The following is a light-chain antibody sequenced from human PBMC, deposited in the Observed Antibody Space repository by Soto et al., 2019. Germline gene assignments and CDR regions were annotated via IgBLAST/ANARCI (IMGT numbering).Light chain of an antibody. CDR1: QSVSSNY. J-gene: IGKJ1*01. V-gene: IGKV3-20*01. Sequence: EILLTQSPGTLSLSPGERATLSCRAIQSVSSNYFAWYQQRPGQAPRLLIYATSSRATGIPARFSGSGSGTDFTLTISRLEPEDFAVYYCLRYGRSPGWTFGQGTKVDIK. CDR3: LRYGRSPGWT. CDR2: ATS.